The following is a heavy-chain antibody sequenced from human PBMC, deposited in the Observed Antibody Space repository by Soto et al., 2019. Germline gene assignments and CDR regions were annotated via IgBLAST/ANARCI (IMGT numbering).Heavy chain of an antibody. Sequence: ASVKVSCKASGYTFTSYAMHWVRQAPGHRLEWMGWISAYNGNTKYAQKLQGRVTMTTDTSTSTAYMELRSLRSDDTAVYYCARDPGDYGMDVWGQGTTVTVSS. V-gene: IGHV1-18*01. CDR1: GYTFTSYA. J-gene: IGHJ6*02. CDR2: ISAYNGNT. D-gene: IGHD2-8*02. CDR3: ARDPGDYGMDV.